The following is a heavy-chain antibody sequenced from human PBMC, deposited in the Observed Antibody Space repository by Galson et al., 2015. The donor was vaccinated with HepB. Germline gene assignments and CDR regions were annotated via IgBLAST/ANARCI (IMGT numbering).Heavy chain of an antibody. J-gene: IGHJ3*02. Sequence: PALVKPTQTLTLTCTFSGFSLSTSGVGVGWIRQPPGKALEWLALIYWDDDKRYSPSLKSRLTITKDTSKNQVVLTMTNMDPVDTATYYCAHDRLYYDSSGFAAASLDIWFQGTMVTVAS. D-gene: IGHD3-22*01. CDR2: IYWDDDK. CDR1: GFSLSTSGVG. CDR3: AHDRLYYDSSGFAAASLDI. V-gene: IGHV2-5*02.